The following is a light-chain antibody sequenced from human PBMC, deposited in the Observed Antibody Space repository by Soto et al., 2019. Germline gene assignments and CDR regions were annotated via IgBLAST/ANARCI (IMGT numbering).Light chain of an antibody. J-gene: IGLJ1*01. CDR3: AAWDDSLSGQV. V-gene: IGLV1-47*01. Sequence: QSVLTQPPSASGTPGQSVTSSCSGSSSNIGRNYVYWYQQLPGTAPKLLIYRNNQRPSGVPDRFSGSKSDTSASLAISGLRSEDEADYYCAAWDDSLSGQVFGTGTKVTVL. CDR2: RNN. CDR1: SSNIGRNY.